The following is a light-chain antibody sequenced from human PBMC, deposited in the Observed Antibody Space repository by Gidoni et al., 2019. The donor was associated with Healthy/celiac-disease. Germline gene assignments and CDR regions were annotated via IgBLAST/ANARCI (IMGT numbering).Light chain of an antibody. CDR2: EGS. CDR3: CSHACSSTRYV. J-gene: IGLJ1*01. CDR1: SSDVGSYNL. Sequence: QSALTQPASVSGSPGQSLTISFTGTSSDVGSYNLVSWYQQHPGKAPTLMLYEGSKRPSGCSNRFPGSKSGNTASLTISGLQAEAEADSYCCSHACSSTRYVFGTGTKVTVL. V-gene: IGLV2-23*01.